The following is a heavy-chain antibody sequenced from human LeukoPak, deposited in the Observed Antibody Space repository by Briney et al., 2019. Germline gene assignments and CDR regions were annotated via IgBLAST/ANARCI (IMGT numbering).Heavy chain of an antibody. V-gene: IGHV4-34*01. Sequence: SETLSLTCAVYGGSFSGYYWSWIRQPPGKGLEWIGEINHSGSTNYNPSLKSRVTISVDTSKNQFSLKLSSVTAADTAVYYCARFGRMGSSGPSRYLGYWGQGTLVTVSS. CDR1: GGSFSGYY. CDR2: INHSGST. D-gene: IGHD6-19*01. J-gene: IGHJ4*02. CDR3: ARFGRMGSSGPSRYLGY.